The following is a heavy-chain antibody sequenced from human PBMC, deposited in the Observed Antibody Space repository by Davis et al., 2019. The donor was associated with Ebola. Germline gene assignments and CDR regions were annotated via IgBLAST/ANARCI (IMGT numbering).Heavy chain of an antibody. CDR1: GFTFSNAW. V-gene: IGHV3-15*01. J-gene: IGHJ3*02. CDR3: TTDRDWGDAFDI. Sequence: GESLKISCTVSGFTFSNAWMSWVRQAPGKGLEWVGRIKSKTDGGTTDYAAPVKGRFTISRDDSKNTLYLQMNSLKTEDTAVYYCTTDRDWGDAFDIWGQGTMVTVSS. D-gene: IGHD3/OR15-3a*01. CDR2: IKSKTDGGTT.